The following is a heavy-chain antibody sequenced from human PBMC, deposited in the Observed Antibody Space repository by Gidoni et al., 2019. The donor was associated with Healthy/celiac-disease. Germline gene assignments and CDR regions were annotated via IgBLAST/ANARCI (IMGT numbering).Heavy chain of an antibody. CDR1: GFTFSSYG. D-gene: IGHD3-16*01. V-gene: IGHV3-33*01. CDR3: ARDDTVVWGAFDI. Sequence: QVQLVESGGGVVQPGRSLRLSCAASGFTFSSYGMHWVRQAPGQGLEWVAGIWYDGSNKYYADSVKGRFTISRDNSKNTLYLQMNSLRAEDTAVYYCARDDTVVWGAFDIWGQGTMVTVSS. J-gene: IGHJ3*02. CDR2: IWYDGSNK.